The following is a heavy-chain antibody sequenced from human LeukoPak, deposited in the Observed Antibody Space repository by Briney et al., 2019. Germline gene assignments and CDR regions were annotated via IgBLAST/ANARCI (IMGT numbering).Heavy chain of an antibody. CDR2: IYYSGST. D-gene: IGHD6-6*01. CDR1: GGSISSSSYY. J-gene: IGHJ4*02. V-gene: IGHV4-39*01. CDR3: ARLGRIAARRGSLDY. Sequence: PSETLSLTCTVSGGSISSSSYYWGWIRQPPGKGLEWIGSIYYSGSTYYNPSLKSRATISVDTSKNQFSLKLSSVTAADTAVYYCARLGRIAARRGSLDYWGQGTLVTVSS.